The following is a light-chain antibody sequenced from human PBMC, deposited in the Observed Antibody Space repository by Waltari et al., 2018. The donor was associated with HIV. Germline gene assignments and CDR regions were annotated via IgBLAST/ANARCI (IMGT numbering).Light chain of an antibody. V-gene: IGKV1-9*01. CDR3: QQIDSYPRT. Sequence: DIQLTQSPSFLSASVGDRVPITCRASHVISTSLAWYQQTPGKAPKVLIYGVYTLQSGVPSRFSGSGSRTEFTLTISSLQPEDFATYYCQQIDSYPRTFGQGTEVEIK. CDR2: GVY. CDR1: HVISTS. J-gene: IGKJ1*01.